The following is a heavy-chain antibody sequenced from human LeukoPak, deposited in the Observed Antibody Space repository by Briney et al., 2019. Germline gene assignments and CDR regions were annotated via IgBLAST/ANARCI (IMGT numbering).Heavy chain of an antibody. V-gene: IGHV4-4*02. CDR2: IYHSGST. Sequence: PSETLSLTCAVSGGSISSSNWWSWVRQPPGKGLEWIGEIYHSGSTNYNPSLKSRVTISVDKSKNQFSLKLSSVTAADTAVYYCAKLGSRIAVAGTHFDYWGQGTLVTVSS. CDR1: GGSISSSNW. CDR3: AKLGSRIAVAGTHFDY. D-gene: IGHD6-19*01. J-gene: IGHJ4*02.